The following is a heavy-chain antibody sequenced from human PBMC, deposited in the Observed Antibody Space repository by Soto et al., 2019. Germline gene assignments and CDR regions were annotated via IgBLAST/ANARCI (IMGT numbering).Heavy chain of an antibody. CDR3: AKLLYDILTGYYNGGRYYGMDV. V-gene: IGHV3-30-3*02. Sequence: PGGSLRLSCAASGFTFSSYAMHWVRQAPGKGLEWVAVISYDGSNKYYADSVKGRFTISRDNSKNTLYLQMNSLRAEDTAVYYCAKLLYDILTGYYNGGRYYGMDVWGQGTTVTVSS. CDR1: GFTFSSYA. J-gene: IGHJ6*02. CDR2: ISYDGSNK. D-gene: IGHD3-9*01.